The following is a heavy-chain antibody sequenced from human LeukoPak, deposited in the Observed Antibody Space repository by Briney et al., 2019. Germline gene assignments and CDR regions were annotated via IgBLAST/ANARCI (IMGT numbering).Heavy chain of an antibody. J-gene: IGHJ3*02. V-gene: IGHV4-39*07. D-gene: IGHD2-21*02. Sequence: SETLSLTCVVSGDSINSRSYYWAWIRQPPGKGLEWIGSIYHSESIYYNPSLKSRVTISLDTSKNQFSLNLSSVTAADTAVYYCAREGRYCGGDCLDAFDIWGQGTVVTVSS. CDR1: GDSINSRSYY. CDR3: AREGRYCGGDCLDAFDI. CDR2: IYHSESI.